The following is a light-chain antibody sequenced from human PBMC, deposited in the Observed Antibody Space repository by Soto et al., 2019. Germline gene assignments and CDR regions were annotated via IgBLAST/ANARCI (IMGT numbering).Light chain of an antibody. CDR3: QQLNSYLPIT. CDR1: QGISSY. V-gene: IGKV1-9*01. Sequence: DIQLTQSPSFLSASVGDRVTITCRASQGISSYLAWYQQKPGKAPKLLIYAASTLQSGVPSRFSGSGSGTELTLTISSLQPEDFATYYCQQLNSYLPITFGHGTRLEIK. CDR2: AAS. J-gene: IGKJ5*01.